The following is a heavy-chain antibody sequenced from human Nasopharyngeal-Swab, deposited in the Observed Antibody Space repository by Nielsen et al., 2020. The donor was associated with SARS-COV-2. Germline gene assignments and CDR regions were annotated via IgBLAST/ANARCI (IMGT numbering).Heavy chain of an antibody. D-gene: IGHD3-16*02. V-gene: IGHV1-46*01. Sequence: ASVKVSCKASGYTFISYYMHWVRQAPGQGREWMGIINPSGGSTSYAQKFQGRVTMTRDTSTSTVYMELSSLRSEDTAVYYCARDGFWGLRLGELSLYLAGMDVWGQGTTVTVSS. CDR1: GYTFISYY. CDR3: ARDGFWGLRLGELSLYLAGMDV. J-gene: IGHJ6*02. CDR2: INPSGGST.